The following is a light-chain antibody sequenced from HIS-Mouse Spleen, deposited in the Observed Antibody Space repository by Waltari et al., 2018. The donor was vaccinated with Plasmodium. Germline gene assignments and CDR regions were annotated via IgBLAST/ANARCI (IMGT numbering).Light chain of an antibody. CDR1: ALPKKY. CDR3: YSTDSSGNHRV. CDR2: EDS. Sequence: SYALTQPPSVSVSPGQTARNTCSGDALPKKYAYWYQQKSGQAPVLVIYEDSKRPSGIPGRFSGSSSGTMATLTISGAQVEDEADYYCYSTDSSGNHRVFGGGTKLTVL. J-gene: IGLJ3*02. V-gene: IGLV3-10*01.